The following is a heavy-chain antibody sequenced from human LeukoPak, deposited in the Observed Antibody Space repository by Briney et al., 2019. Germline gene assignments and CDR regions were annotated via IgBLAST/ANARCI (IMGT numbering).Heavy chain of an antibody. Sequence: GASVKVSCKASGGTFSSYAMHWVRQAPGQRLEWMGWINAGNGNTKYSQEFQGRVTITRDTSASTAYMELSSLRSEDMAVYYCARGGLVREDSGHMYYYYYMDVWGKGTTVTVSS. V-gene: IGHV1-3*03. CDR2: INAGNGNT. J-gene: IGHJ6*03. CDR3: ARGGLVREDSGHMYYYYYMDV. D-gene: IGHD3-10*01. CDR1: GGTFSSYA.